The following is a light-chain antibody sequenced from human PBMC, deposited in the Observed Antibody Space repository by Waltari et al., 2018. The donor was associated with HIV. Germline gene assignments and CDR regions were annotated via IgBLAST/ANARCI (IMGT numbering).Light chain of an antibody. CDR1: STDLGRYDL. CDR2: DVT. J-gene: IGLJ3*02. Sequence: QSALTQPASVSGSPGQSITISCTGTSTDLGRYDLVPWYQHQPGRAPKLIIDDVTKWPSGVSHRFSGSKSGATASLTISGLQAEDEADYYCCSYAGITTWVFGGGTKVTVL. CDR3: CSYAGITTWV. V-gene: IGLV2-23*02.